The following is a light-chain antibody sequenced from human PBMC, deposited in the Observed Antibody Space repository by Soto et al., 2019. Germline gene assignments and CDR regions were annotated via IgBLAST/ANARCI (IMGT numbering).Light chain of an antibody. J-gene: IGLJ2*01. CDR3: QSHDGSNLI. V-gene: IGLV6-57*02. Sequence: NFMLTQPHSVSESPGKTVTISCTGSSGSIASNYVQWYQQRPGSAPTTVIYENNQRPSGVPDRFFGSIDSSSNSASLTISGLKTEDEADYYCQSHDGSNLIFGGGTKLTVL. CDR2: ENN. CDR1: SGSIASNY.